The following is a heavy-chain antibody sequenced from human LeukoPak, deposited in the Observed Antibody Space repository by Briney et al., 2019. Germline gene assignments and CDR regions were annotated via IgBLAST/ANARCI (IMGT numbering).Heavy chain of an antibody. CDR3: ARAPRYGYFHFDY. J-gene: IGHJ4*02. CDR2: IIPIFGTA. V-gene: IGHV1-69*06. CDR1: GGTFSSYA. Sequence: GASVKVSCKASGGTFSSYAISWVRQAPGQGLEWMGGIIPIFGTANYAQKFQGRVTITADKSTSTVYMELSSLRSEDTAVYYCARAPRYGYFHFDYWGQGTLVTVSS. D-gene: IGHD5-18*01.